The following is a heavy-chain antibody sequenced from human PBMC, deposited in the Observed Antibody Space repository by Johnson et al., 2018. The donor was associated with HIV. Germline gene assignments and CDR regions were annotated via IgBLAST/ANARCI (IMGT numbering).Heavy chain of an antibody. D-gene: IGHD3-3*01. Sequence: VQLVESGRGLVQRGGSLRLSCAASGFTFSSYDMHWVRQATGKGLEWVSAIGTAGDTYYPGSVKGRFTISRENAKNSLYLQMNSLRAEDTAVYYCARGRGLQFLEWPTGLWSAFDIWGQGTMVTVSS. J-gene: IGHJ3*02. CDR2: IGTAGDT. CDR1: GFTFSSYD. CDR3: ARGRGLQFLEWPTGLWSAFDI. V-gene: IGHV3-13*01.